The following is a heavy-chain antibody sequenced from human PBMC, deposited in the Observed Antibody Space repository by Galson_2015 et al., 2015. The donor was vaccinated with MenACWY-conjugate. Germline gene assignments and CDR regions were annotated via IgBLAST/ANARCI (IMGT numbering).Heavy chain of an antibody. CDR3: VREEPFSGIAAGALQY. CDR1: GFTFEDYG. D-gene: IGHD6-13*01. V-gene: IGHV3-20*04. J-gene: IGHJ1*01. CDR2: INWKGAST. Sequence: SLRLSCAGSGFTFEDYGMSWVRQAPGKGLEWVSGINWKGASTGYADSVKGRFTISRDNAKNSLYLQINSLRAEDTALYYCVREEPFSGIAAGALQYWGQGNLVTVSS.